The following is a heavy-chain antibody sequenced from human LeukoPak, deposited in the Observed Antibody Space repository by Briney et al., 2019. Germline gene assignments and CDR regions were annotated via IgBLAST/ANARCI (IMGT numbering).Heavy chain of an antibody. CDR2: TSYDGSYK. J-gene: IGHJ4*02. V-gene: IGHV3-30*04. Sequence: GRSLRLSCAASGFTFSSYTMYWVRQAPGKGLEWVAATSYDGSYKYYADTVKGRFTISRDNSKNTLFLQMNSLSDDDTAVYSCARITSFYYFDYWGQGTLVTVSS. CDR3: ARITSFYYFDY. CDR1: GFTFSSYT. D-gene: IGHD1-20*01.